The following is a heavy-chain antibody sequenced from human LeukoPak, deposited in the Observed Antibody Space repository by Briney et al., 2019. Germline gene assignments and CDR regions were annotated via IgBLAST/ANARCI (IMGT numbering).Heavy chain of an antibody. Sequence: GGPLRLSCAASGFPFSNYAMSWVRQAPGKGLEWVSGTSDSGGSTSYADSVKHRFTISRDNSKNTVYPQLHSLRAEDTAVYYCAKEESSAAGRGVFYIWGQGKMVTVSS. CDR1: GFPFSNYA. CDR3: AKEESSAAGRGVFYI. D-gene: IGHD6-19*01. V-gene: IGHV3-23*01. J-gene: IGHJ3*02. CDR2: TSDSGGST.